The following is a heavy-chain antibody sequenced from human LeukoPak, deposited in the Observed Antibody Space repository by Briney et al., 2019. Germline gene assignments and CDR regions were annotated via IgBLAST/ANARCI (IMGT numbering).Heavy chain of an antibody. J-gene: IGHJ5*02. D-gene: IGHD6-19*01. CDR3: ARRAVAGTTDP. CDR2: INPSGGST. V-gene: IGHV1-46*01. Sequence: GASVKVSCEASGYTFTSYYMHWVRQAPGQGLEWMGIINPSGGSTSYAQKFQGRVTMTRVTSTSTVYMELSSLRSEDTAVYYCARRAVAGTTDPWGQGTLVTVSS. CDR1: GYTFTSYY.